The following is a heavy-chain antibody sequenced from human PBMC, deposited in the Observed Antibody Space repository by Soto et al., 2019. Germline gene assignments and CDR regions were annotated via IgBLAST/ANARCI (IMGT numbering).Heavy chain of an antibody. Sequence: SETLSLTCSVSGVSITGYHWSWIRQPPGKGLEWIGHTYYSGGTTYNPSLNSRVTVSLDTSKSQFCLKLNSVTAADTAVYYCARWEYIYGPGAFDILGQGTTVTVSS. CDR1: GVSITGYH. CDR3: ARWEYIYGPGAFDI. V-gene: IGHV4-59*08. CDR2: TYYSGGT. D-gene: IGHD3-9*01. J-gene: IGHJ3*02.